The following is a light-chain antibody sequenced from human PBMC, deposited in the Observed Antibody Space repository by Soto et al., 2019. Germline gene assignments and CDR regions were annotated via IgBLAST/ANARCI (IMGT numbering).Light chain of an antibody. J-gene: IGKJ2*01. CDR2: ATS. CDR3: QQTYTVPYT. CDR1: QSIERY. V-gene: IGKV1-39*01. Sequence: DLQMTQSPSSLSASVGDRVTITCRESQSIERYLNWYQQKSGKAPKFLMYATSHLQSGVPTRFSGSVSGTEFTLTISGLQPEDFGSYYCQQTYTVPYTFGQGTKLEIE.